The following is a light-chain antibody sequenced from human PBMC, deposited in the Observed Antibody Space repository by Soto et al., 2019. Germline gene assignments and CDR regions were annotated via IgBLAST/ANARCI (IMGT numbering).Light chain of an antibody. V-gene: IGKV3-20*01. Sequence: EIVLTQSPGTLSLSPGERATLSCRASQSVSSIYLAWYQQKPGQAPRLIIYGTTSRATGIPDRFSGSGSGTDFTLTISRLEPEDFAVYYCQNYGSLTSSTFGQGTKVEIK. J-gene: IGKJ1*01. CDR3: QNYGSLTSST. CDR2: GTT. CDR1: QSVSSIY.